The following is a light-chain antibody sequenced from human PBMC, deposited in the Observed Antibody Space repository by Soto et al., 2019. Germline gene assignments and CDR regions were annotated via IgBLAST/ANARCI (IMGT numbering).Light chain of an antibody. V-gene: IGKV3-20*01. CDR3: QQYGSSPET. CDR1: QSVSSSS. J-gene: IGKJ1*01. CDR2: GAS. Sequence: IVLTQSPGTLSLSPGERATVSCRASQSVSSSSLAWYQQKPGQAPRLLIYGASSRATGIPDRFSGSGSGTDFTLTISGLEPEDFAVYYCQQYGSSPETFDQGTKVEIK.